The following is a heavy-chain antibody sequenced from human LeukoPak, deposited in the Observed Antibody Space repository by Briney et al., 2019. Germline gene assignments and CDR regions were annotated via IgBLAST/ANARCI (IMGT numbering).Heavy chain of an antibody. D-gene: IGHD6-13*01. Sequence: PGGSLRLSCAASGFTFSGSAMHWVRQASGKGLEWVGRIRSKANSYATAYAASVKGRFTISRDDSKNTAYLQMNSLRDEDTAVYYCARGPRYSFYWGQGTLVSVSS. CDR1: GFTFSGSA. CDR2: IRSKANSYAT. J-gene: IGHJ4*02. V-gene: IGHV3-73*01. CDR3: ARGPRYSFY.